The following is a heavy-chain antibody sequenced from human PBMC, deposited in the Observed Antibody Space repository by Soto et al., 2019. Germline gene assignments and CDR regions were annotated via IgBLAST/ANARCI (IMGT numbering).Heavy chain of an antibody. CDR2: LIPIFGAA. Sequence: QVPLVQSGAEVRKPGSSVKVSCKISGGTFTNYVISWLRQAPGQGLEWMGGLIPIFGAANLAQKFQGRVTITADESTSTVNMELSSLTSEDTAVYYCARGRLSPNCDPWGQGTLVTVSS. D-gene: IGHD2-21*01. J-gene: IGHJ5*02. CDR1: GGTFTNYV. CDR3: ARGRLSPNCDP. V-gene: IGHV1-69*01.